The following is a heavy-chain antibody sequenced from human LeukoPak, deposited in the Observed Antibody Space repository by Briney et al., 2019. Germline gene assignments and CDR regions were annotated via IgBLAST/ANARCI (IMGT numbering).Heavy chain of an antibody. CDR2: ISSDERTT. Sequence: GGSLRLSCVASGFTFSNYGMHWARQAPGEGLEWVAVISSDERTTYYADSVKGRFTISRDLSKSTLYLQMDSLTGEDTAVYYCAKEKAHAHPVDYWGQGTLVTVSS. J-gene: IGHJ4*02. CDR1: GFTFSNYG. CDR3: AKEKAHAHPVDY. V-gene: IGHV3-30*18.